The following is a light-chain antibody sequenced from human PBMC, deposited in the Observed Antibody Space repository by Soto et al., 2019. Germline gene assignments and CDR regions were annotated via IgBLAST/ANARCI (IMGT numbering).Light chain of an antibody. J-gene: IGKJ1*01. CDR1: QSISDW. CDR3: LQYETYWP. CDR2: KAS. Sequence: DIQMYQSPSTLSASVGDRVTITCRASQSISDWLAWHQQKPGKAPKLLIYKASSLESGVPSRFSGSGSGTEFTLTISSLQPDDFATYYCLQYETYWPFGQVTNVDI. V-gene: IGKV1-5*03.